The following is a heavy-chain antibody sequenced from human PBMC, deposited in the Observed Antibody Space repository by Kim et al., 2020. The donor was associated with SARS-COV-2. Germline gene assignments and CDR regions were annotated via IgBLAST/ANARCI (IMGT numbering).Heavy chain of an antibody. CDR1: GDSVSSNSAA. D-gene: IGHD3-10*01. V-gene: IGHV6-1*01. J-gene: IGHJ6*02. CDR2: TYYRSKWYN. Sequence: SQTLSLTCAISGDSVSSNSAAWNWIRQSPSRGLEWLGRTYYRSKWYNDYAVSVKSRITINPDTSKNQFSLQLNSVTPEDTAVYYCARVSITMVRGVIIRHGMDVWGQATTVTVSS. CDR3: ARVSITMVRGVIIRHGMDV.